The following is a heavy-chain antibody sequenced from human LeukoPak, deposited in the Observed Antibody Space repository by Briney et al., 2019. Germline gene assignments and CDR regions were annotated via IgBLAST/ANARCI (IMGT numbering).Heavy chain of an antibody. CDR1: GGSISTYY. J-gene: IGHJ4*02. V-gene: IGHV4-59*01. CDR3: ARGGGYASPIGY. D-gene: IGHD5-12*01. Sequence: SETLSLTCTLSGGSISTYYWSRIRQPPGKGLKWIGYIYHSGSTNYNPSLKSRVTISVDTSKNQFSLKLSSVTAADTAVYYCARGGGYASPIGYWGQGALVTVSS. CDR2: IYHSGST.